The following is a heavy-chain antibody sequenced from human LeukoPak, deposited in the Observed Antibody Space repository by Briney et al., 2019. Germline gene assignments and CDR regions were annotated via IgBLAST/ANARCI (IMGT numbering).Heavy chain of an antibody. V-gene: IGHV3-30*03. Sequence: GGSLRLSCSASGFTFNNYGMHWVRQAPGKGLEWVALISYDGSNKYYADSVKGRFTISRDNSKNTLSLQMNSLRAEDAAVYYCARATLRSFDWPSDPWGQGTLVTVSS. CDR2: ISYDGSNK. J-gene: IGHJ5*02. CDR3: ARATLRSFDWPSDP. CDR1: GFTFNNYG. D-gene: IGHD3-9*01.